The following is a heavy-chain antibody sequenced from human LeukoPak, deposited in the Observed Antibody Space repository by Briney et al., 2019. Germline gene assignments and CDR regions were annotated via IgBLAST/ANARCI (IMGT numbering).Heavy chain of an antibody. CDR3: ARGPDYSNYLNWFDP. J-gene: IGHJ5*02. CDR1: GGTFSSYT. Sequence: ASVKVSCKASGGTFSSYTISWVRQAPGQGLEWMGMIIPILGIANYAQKFQGRVTISADKSTSTAYMELSSLRSEDTAVYYCARGPDYSNYLNWFDPWGQGTLVTVSS. CDR2: IIPILGIA. D-gene: IGHD4-11*01. V-gene: IGHV1-69*02.